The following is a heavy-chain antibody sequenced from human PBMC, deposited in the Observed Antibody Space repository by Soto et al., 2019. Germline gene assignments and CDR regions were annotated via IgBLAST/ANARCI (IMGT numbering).Heavy chain of an antibody. J-gene: IGHJ6*03. CDR2: INHSGST. CDR1: GGSFSGYY. Sequence: SETLSLTCAVYGGSFSGYYWSWIRQPPGKGLEWIGEINHSGSTNYNPSLKSRVTISVDTSKNQFSLKLSSVTAADTAVYYCARGGGIAAAGYYYYYYYMDVWGKGTTVTVSS. D-gene: IGHD6-13*01. V-gene: IGHV4-34*01. CDR3: ARGGGIAAAGYYYYYYYMDV.